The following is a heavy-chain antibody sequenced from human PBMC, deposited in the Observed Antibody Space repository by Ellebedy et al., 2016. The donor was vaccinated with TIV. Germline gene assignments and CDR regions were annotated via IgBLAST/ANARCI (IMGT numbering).Heavy chain of an antibody. CDR2: IKQDGSDK. CDR3: ASDGSYGDYLSPTHAFEM. V-gene: IGHV3-7*01. D-gene: IGHD4-17*01. CDR1: GLTFSRYW. Sequence: GESLKISCVDSGLTFSRYWMSWVRQTPGRGLEWVANIKQDGSDKNYVDSVKGRFTISRDNSKNTLYLQMNSLRVEDTALYYCASDGSYGDYLSPTHAFEMWGQGTMITVSS. J-gene: IGHJ3*02.